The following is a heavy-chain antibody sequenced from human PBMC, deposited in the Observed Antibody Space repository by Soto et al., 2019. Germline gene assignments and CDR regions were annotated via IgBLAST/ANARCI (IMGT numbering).Heavy chain of an antibody. CDR1: GGTFSSYT. J-gene: IGHJ6*02. Sequence: ASVKVSCKASGGTFSSYTISWVRQAPGQGLEWMGRIIPILGIANYAQKFQGRVTITADKSTSTAYMELSSLRSEDTAVYYCAGSTVAGPYYYYYYGMDVWGQGTTVTVSS. V-gene: IGHV1-69*02. CDR2: IIPILGIA. CDR3: AGSTVAGPYYYYYYGMDV. D-gene: IGHD6-19*01.